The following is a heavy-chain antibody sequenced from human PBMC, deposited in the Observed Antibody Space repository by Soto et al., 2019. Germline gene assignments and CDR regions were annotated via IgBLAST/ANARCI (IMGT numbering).Heavy chain of an antibody. CDR1: GGTFSNYG. CDR3: ARVVKLGTGCGMDV. Sequence: ASVKVSCKASGGTFSNYGITWVRQAPRQGLEWMGAILPMFGKTNYAQKFQGRVTIIADKSPDTVYLELSRLRSDDTAVYFCARVVKLGTGCGMDVWGQGTTVTVSS. V-gene: IGHV1-69*06. D-gene: IGHD2-15*01. CDR2: ILPMFGKT. J-gene: IGHJ6*02.